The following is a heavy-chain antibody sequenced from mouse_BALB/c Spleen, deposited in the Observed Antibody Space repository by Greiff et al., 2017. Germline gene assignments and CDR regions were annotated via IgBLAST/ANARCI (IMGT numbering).Heavy chain of an antibody. CDR2: INPGSGGT. CDR3: ARWEYGNRYAMDY. J-gene: IGHJ4*01. Sequence: QVQLKQSGAELVRPGTSVKVSCKASGYAFTNYLIEWVKQRPGQGLEWIGVINPGSGGTNYNEKFKGKATLTADKSSSTAYMQLSSLTSDDSAVYFCARWEYGNRYAMDYWGQGTSVTVSS. CDR1: GYAFTNYL. D-gene: IGHD2-10*02. V-gene: IGHV1-54*01.